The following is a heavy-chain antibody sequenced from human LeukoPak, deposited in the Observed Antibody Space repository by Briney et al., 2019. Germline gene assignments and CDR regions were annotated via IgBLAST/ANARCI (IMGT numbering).Heavy chain of an antibody. Sequence: GGSLRLSCAASGFTFSSYAMSWVRQAPGKGLEWVSAISGSGGSTYYADSVKGRFTISRDNSKNTLYLQMNSLRAEDTAVYYCARDKRAVAGTPPDYWGQGTLVTVSS. J-gene: IGHJ4*02. D-gene: IGHD6-19*01. V-gene: IGHV3-23*01. CDR3: ARDKRAVAGTPPDY. CDR2: ISGSGGST. CDR1: GFTFSSYA.